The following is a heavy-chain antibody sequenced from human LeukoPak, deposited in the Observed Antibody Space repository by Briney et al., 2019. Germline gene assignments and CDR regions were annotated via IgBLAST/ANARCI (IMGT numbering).Heavy chain of an antibody. CDR3: ARDTTLNRFLEWPLGY. D-gene: IGHD3-3*01. CDR2: INPNSGDT. V-gene: IGHV1-2*02. J-gene: IGHJ4*02. Sequence: ASVKVSCKTSGYTFTGYYIHWVRQAPGQGLEWMGWINPNSGDTNHAQNFQGRVTMTRDTSITSAYMELSRLTSDDTAVYYCARDTTLNRFLEWPLGYWGQGTLVTVAS. CDR1: GYTFTGYY.